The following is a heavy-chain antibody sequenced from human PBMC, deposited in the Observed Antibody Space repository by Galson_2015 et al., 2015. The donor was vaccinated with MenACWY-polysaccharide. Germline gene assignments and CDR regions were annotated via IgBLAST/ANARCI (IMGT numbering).Heavy chain of an antibody. Sequence: SVKVSCKASGYTFTDCYIHWVRQAPGQGLEWMGWINPNGGGTHCEQKYQARVTMTRDTSINTAYMELSRLSSDDTALYYCARVSAVTSGYYHYYGMDVWGQGTPVTVSS. J-gene: IGHJ6*02. CDR3: ARVSAVTSGYYHYYGMDV. CDR2: INPNGGGT. CDR1: GYTFTDCY. V-gene: IGHV1-2*02. D-gene: IGHD4-17*01.